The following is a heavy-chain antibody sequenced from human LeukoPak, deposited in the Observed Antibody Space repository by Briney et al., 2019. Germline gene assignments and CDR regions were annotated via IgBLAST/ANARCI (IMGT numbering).Heavy chain of an antibody. D-gene: IGHD3-22*01. CDR3: ASQGGYYYDTSSDY. CDR1: GFTFTTYA. J-gene: IGHJ4*02. CDR2: VSDTGDST. V-gene: IGHV3-23*01. Sequence: GGSLRLSCTASGFTFTTYAMSWVRQAPGKGLESVSTVSDTGDSTYYADSVKGRFTISRDNAKNSLYLQMNSLRAEDTAVYYCASQGGYYYDTSSDYWGQGTLVTVSS.